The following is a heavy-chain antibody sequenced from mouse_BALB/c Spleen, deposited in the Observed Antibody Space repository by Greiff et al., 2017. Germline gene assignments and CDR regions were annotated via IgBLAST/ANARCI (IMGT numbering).Heavy chain of an antibody. V-gene: IGHV1-80*01. CDR3: ARDSAVEGSPFAD. CDR2: IYPGDGDT. Sequence: QVQLKESGPELVKPGASVKLSCKASGYAFSSSWMTWVQQRPGQGLEWIGWIYPGDGDTNYNGKFKGQATMTADKSSSTAYMQISSLTSVDSAVDFCARDSAVEGSPFADWGQGTLVTVSA. D-gene: IGHD1-1*01. J-gene: IGHJ3*01. CDR1: GYAFSSSW.